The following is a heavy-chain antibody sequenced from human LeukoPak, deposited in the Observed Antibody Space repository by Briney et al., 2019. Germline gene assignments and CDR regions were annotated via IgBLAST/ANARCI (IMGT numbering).Heavy chain of an antibody. CDR3: AKDLEHYYDSSGPLMGY. Sequence: PGGSLRLYCAASGFSFSSYAMSWVRQAPGKGLEWVSAISGSGGSTYYADSVKGRFTISRDNSKNTLYLQMNSLRAEDTAVYYCAKDLEHYYDSSGPLMGYWGQGTLVTVSS. CDR2: ISGSGGST. D-gene: IGHD3-22*01. CDR1: GFSFSSYA. J-gene: IGHJ4*02. V-gene: IGHV3-23*01.